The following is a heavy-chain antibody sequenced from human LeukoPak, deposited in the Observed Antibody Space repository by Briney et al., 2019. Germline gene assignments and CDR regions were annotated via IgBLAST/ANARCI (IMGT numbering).Heavy chain of an antibody. V-gene: IGHV3-15*01. CDR1: GFTFSNAW. Sequence: GGSLRLSCAASGFTFSNAWMSWVRQAPGKGLEWVCRIKSKTDGGTTDYAAPVKGRFTISRDDSKNTLYLQMNSLRAEDTAVYYCARGFSYGPLEYWGQGTLVTVSS. J-gene: IGHJ4*02. D-gene: IGHD5-18*01. CDR2: IKSKTDGGTT. CDR3: ARGFSYGPLEY.